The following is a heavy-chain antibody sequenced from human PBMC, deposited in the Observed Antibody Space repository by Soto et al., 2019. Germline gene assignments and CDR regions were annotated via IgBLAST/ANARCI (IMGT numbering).Heavy chain of an antibody. V-gene: IGHV2-70*01. CDR1: GFSLSTSGVC. CDR3: ARIPMVRGVKYYYYGMDV. Sequence: SGPTLVNPTQTLTLTCTFSGFSLSTSGVCVSWIRQPPGKALEWLALIDWDDDKYYSTSLKTRLTISKDTSKNQVVLTMANMDPVDTATYYCARIPMVRGVKYYYYGMDVWGQGTTVTVSS. D-gene: IGHD3-10*01. CDR2: IDWDDDK. J-gene: IGHJ6*02.